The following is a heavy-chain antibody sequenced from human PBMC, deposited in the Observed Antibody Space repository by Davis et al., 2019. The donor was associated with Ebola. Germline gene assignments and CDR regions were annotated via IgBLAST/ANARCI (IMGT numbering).Heavy chain of an antibody. D-gene: IGHD2-15*01. J-gene: IGHJ4*02. CDR2: ISTNGETT. CDR1: GFTFSSYA. Sequence: PGGSLRPSCSALGFTFSSYAMHGVCQAPGKGLESVSRISTNGETTYYAESVKGRFTISRDNSKGTLYLQMRSLRTDDTAVYYCVKDRLTVVVVHGGFDYWGQGTQVTVSS. V-gene: IGHV3-64D*06. CDR3: VKDRLTVVVVHGGFDY.